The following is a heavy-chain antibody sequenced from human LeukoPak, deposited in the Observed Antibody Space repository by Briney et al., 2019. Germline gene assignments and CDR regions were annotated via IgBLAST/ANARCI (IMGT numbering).Heavy chain of an antibody. CDR1: GFTINTYS. V-gene: IGHV3-48*04. J-gene: IGHJ4*02. CDR2: ISSSSATI. CDR3: ARGRDLFDS. Sequence: PGGSLRLSCVASGFTINTYSMNWFRQAPGKGLEWISYISSSSATIYYADSVKGRFTISRDNAKNSLFLQMSSLRAEDTAVYYCARGRDLFDSWGQGTLVTVSS.